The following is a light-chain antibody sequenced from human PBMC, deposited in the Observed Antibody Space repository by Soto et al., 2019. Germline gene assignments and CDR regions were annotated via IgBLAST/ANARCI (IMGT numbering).Light chain of an antibody. CDR1: SSNIGSDY. J-gene: IGLJ3*02. CDR3: AAWDARLSAWV. CDR2: TNY. V-gene: IGLV1-47*02. Sequence: QSVLTQPPSASGTPGQRVTIACSGSSSNIGSDYVYWYQQLPGTAPKLLIYTNYQRPSGVPARFSGSKSGTSASLAISGLRSEDETDYWCAAWDARLSAWVFGGGTKLTVL.